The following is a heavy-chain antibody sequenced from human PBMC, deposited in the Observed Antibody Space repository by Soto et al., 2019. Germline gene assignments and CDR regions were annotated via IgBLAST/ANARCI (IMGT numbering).Heavy chain of an antibody. CDR2: INPNSGGT. J-gene: IGHJ5*02. D-gene: IGHD6-13*01. CDR1: GYTFTGYY. Sequence: ASVKVSCKASGYTFTGYYMHWVRQAPGQGLEWMGWINPNSGGTNYAQKFQGRVTMTRDTSISTAYMELSRLRSDDTAVYYCARDLAAAGADNWFGPWGQGTLVTVSS. V-gene: IGHV1-2*02. CDR3: ARDLAAAGADNWFGP.